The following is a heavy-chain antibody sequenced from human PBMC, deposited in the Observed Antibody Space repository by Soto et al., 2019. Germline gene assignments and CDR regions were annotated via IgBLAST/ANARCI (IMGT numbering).Heavy chain of an antibody. V-gene: IGHV3-33*01. J-gene: IGHJ4*02. CDR3: ARDRERRGAGTYFN. CDR2: IWYDGSNK. D-gene: IGHD1-1*01. CDR1: GFTFSSYG. Sequence: QVQLVESGGGVVQPGRSLRLSCAASGFTFSSYGMHWVRQAPGKGLGWVAVIWYDGSNKYYADSVKGRFTISRDNSKNTLYLQMNSLRAEDTAVYYCARDRERRGAGTYFNWGQGTLVTVSS.